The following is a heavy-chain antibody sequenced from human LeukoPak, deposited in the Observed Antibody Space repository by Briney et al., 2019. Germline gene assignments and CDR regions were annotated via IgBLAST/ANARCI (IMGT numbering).Heavy chain of an antibody. D-gene: IGHD4-17*01. CDR1: AYSINSGYY. CDR2: IYHSGNT. V-gene: IGHV4-38-2*02. CDR3: ARDSTTVDLPYYYYMDV. J-gene: IGHJ6*03. Sequence: SETLSLTCAVSAYSINSGYYRGWIRQPPGKGLEWIGSIYHSGNTYYNPSLKSRVTISVDTSKNQFSLKLSSVTAADTAVYYCARDSTTVDLPYYYYMDVWGKGTTVTVS.